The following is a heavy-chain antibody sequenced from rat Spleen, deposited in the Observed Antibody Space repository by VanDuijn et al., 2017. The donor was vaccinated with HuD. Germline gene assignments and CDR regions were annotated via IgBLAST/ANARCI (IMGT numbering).Heavy chain of an antibody. CDR2: IWGDGTT. V-gene: IGHV2-15*01. Sequence: QVQLKESGPGLVQPSETLSLTCTVSGFSLTSYSVSWVRQPPGKGLEWMGGIWGDGTTNYNSALKSRLSISRDTSKSQVFLKMNSLQTEDTAIYFCSRSDYWGQGVMVTVSS. J-gene: IGHJ2*01. CDR3: SRSDY. CDR1: GFSLTSYS.